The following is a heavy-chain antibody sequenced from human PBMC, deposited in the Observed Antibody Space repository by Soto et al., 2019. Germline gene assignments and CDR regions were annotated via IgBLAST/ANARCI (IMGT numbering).Heavy chain of an antibody. D-gene: IGHD6-19*01. CDR2: IIPIFGTA. V-gene: IGHV1-69*06. CDR1: GGTFSSYA. J-gene: IGHJ5*02. CDR3: AREIAVAGGGNWFDP. Sequence: GASVKVSCKASGGTFSSYAISWVRQAPGQGLEWMGGIIPIFGTANYAQKFQGRVTITADKSTRTAYMELSSLRSEDTAVYYCAREIAVAGGGNWFDPWGQGTLVTVS.